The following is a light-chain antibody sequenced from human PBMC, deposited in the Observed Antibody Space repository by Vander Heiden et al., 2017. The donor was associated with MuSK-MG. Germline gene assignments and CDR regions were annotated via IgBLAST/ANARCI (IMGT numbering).Light chain of an antibody. Sequence: IVMTQSPLSLPVTPGEPASISCRSSQSLLYSNGYNYLDWYLQKPGQSPQLLIYLGSNRASGVPDRFSGSGSGTDFTLKISRVEAEDVGIYYCMQTLQIPPSFGQGTKLEIK. J-gene: IGKJ2*03. CDR3: MQTLQIPPS. CDR2: LGS. V-gene: IGKV2-28*01. CDR1: QSLLYSNGYNY.